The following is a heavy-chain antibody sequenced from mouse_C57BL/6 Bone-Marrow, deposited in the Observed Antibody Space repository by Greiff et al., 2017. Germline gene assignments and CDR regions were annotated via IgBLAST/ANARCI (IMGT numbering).Heavy chain of an antibody. CDR3: ARWGGYYIGYAMDY. CDR2: IYPRSGNT. J-gene: IGHJ4*01. V-gene: IGHV1-81*01. D-gene: IGHD2-12*01. CDR1: GYTFTSYG. Sequence: VQLQQSGAELARPGASVKLSCKASGYTFTSYGISWVKQRTGQGLEWIGEIYPRSGNTYYNEKFKGKATLTADKSSSTAYMELRSLTSEDSAVYFCARWGGYYIGYAMDYWGQGTSVTVSS.